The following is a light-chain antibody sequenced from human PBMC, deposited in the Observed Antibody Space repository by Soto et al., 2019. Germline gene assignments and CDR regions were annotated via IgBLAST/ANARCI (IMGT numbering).Light chain of an antibody. J-gene: IGKJ3*01. CDR1: QDVRTW. Sequence: IQMTQFPSSVSASVGDRVTITCQPSQDVRTWLAWYQQRPGKAPKVLIHAATILQSGVPSRFSGSGAGTDFTLTINILQPDEFATYYCQQVDNFPLTFGPGTKVD. CDR3: QQVDNFPLT. CDR2: AAT. V-gene: IGKV1-12*01.